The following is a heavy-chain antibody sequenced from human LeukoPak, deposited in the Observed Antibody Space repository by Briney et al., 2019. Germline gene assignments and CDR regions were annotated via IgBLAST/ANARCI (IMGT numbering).Heavy chain of an antibody. CDR3: ARGRFYYGTSQSGENDF. CDR1: GYTFTSYG. J-gene: IGHJ4*02. CDR2: ISAYNGNT. V-gene: IGHV1-18*01. D-gene: IGHD3-10*01. Sequence: ASVKVSCKASGYTFTSYGISWVRQAPGQGLEWMGWISAYNGNTNYAQKLQGRVTMTTDPSTNTAYMELRSLRSDDTAVYYCARGRFYYGTSQSGENDFWSQGTLVTVSS.